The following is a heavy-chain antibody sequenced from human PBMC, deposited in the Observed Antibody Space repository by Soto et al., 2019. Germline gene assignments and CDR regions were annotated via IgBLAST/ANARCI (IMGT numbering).Heavy chain of an antibody. J-gene: IGHJ4*02. CDR2: SSDSGTFT. V-gene: IGHV3-11*06. CDR3: ARSGDNYNLLDY. D-gene: IGHD1-1*01. CDR1: GFTFSDYY. Sequence: QVHLVESGGGLVNPGGSLRLSCAASGFTFSDYYMSWIRQAPGKGLEWLSYSSDSGTFTRYADSVKGRFSISRDNAKNSLYLQINSLRGEDTAIYYCARSGDNYNLLDYWGQGTPVTVSS.